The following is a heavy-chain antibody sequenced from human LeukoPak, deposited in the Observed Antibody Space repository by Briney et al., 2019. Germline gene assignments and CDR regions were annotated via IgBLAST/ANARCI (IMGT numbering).Heavy chain of an antibody. CDR1: GFTFSSYA. D-gene: IGHD2-2*01. CDR2: ISGSGDTT. Sequence: PGGSLRLSCAASGFTFSSYAMNWVRQAPGKGLEWVSFISGSGDTTYYADSVKGRFTISRDSSKNTLYLQMNSLRAEDTAVYYCAKKVGSDWGQGTLVTVSS. J-gene: IGHJ4*02. CDR3: AKKVGSD. V-gene: IGHV3-23*01.